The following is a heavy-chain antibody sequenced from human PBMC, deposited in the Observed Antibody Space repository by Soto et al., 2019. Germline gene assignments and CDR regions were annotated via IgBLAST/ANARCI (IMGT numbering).Heavy chain of an antibody. CDR1: GFTFSSYG. V-gene: IGHV3-33*01. CDR3: ARGAMVRGVSAMYYFDY. Sequence: QVQLVESGGGVVQPGRSLRLSCAASGFTFSSYGMHWVRQAPGKGLEWVAVIWYDGSNKYYADSVKGRFTISRDNSKNTLYLQMNSLRAEDTAVYYCARGAMVRGVSAMYYFDYWGQGTLVTVSS. J-gene: IGHJ4*02. D-gene: IGHD3-10*01. CDR2: IWYDGSNK.